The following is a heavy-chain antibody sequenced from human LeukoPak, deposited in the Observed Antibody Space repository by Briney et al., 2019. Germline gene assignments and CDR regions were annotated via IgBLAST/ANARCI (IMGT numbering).Heavy chain of an antibody. J-gene: IGHJ4*02. D-gene: IGHD3-3*01. CDR3: ARDPHLITIFGVVDYYFDY. Sequence: GGSLRLSCVASGFTLSNHWMHWVRQDPGKGLVWISHINNDGGRTTYADSVKGRFTISRDNAKNTLYLQMNSLRAEDTAVYYCARDPHLITIFGVVDYYFDYWGQGTLVTVSS. CDR1: GFTLSNHW. V-gene: IGHV3-74*01. CDR2: INNDGGRT.